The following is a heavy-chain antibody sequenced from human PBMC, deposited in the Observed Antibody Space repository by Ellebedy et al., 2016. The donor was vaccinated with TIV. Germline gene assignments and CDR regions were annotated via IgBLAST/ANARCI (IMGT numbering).Heavy chain of an antibody. CDR2: ISSSGSTI. V-gene: IGHV3-48*03. CDR1: GFTFSSYE. J-gene: IGHJ4*02. CDR3: ARAKKQMVRGVTLYYFDY. Sequence: PGGSLRLSCAASGFTFSSYEMNWVRQAPGKGLEWVSYISSSGSTIYYADSVKGRFTISRDNSKNTLYLQMNSLRAEDTAVYYCARAKKQMVRGVTLYYFDYWGQGTLVTVSS. D-gene: IGHD3-10*01.